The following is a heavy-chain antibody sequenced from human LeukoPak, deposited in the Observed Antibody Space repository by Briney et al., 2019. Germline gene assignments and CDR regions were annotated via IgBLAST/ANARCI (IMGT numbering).Heavy chain of an antibody. Sequence: GGSLRLSCAASGFTFTNYAMTWVRQAPGKGLEWVSGISVSGGSTYYADSVKGRFTISRDTSKNTLYLQMNSLRAEDTAVYYCARETYGDGFDYWGQGTLVTVSS. D-gene: IGHD4-17*01. CDR2: ISVSGGST. CDR1: GFTFTNYA. V-gene: IGHV3-23*01. CDR3: ARETYGDGFDY. J-gene: IGHJ4*02.